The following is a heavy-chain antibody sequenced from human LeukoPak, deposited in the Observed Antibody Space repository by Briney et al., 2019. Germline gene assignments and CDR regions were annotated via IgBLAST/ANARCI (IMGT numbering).Heavy chain of an antibody. CDR2: ISTYNGNT. CDR1: GYTFTSYG. CDR3: ARGRVDSSSWSLDY. J-gene: IGHJ4*02. Sequence: VASVKVSCKASGYTFTSYGISWVRQAPGQGLEWMGWISTYNGNTNYAQKLQGRVTMTTDTSTSSAYMELRSLGSDDTAVYYCARGRVDSSSWSLDYWGQGTLVTVSS. V-gene: IGHV1-18*01. D-gene: IGHD6-13*01.